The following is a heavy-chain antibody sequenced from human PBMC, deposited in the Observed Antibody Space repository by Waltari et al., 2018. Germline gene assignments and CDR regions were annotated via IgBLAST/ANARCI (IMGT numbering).Heavy chain of an antibody. CDR3: ARSHGLPYYYYYMDV. V-gene: IGHV5-51*01. CDR1: GYSFTRYW. CDR2: IYPGDSDT. Sequence: EVQLVQSGAEVKKPGESLKISCKGSGYSFTRYWIGWVRQMPGKGLEWMGIIYPGDSDTRYSPSFQGQVTISADKSISTAYLQWSSLKASDTAMYYCARSHGLPYYYYYMDVWGKGTTVTISS. J-gene: IGHJ6*03. D-gene: IGHD4-17*01.